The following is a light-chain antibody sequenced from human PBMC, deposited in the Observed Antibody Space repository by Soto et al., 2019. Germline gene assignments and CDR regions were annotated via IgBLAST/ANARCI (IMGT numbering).Light chain of an antibody. CDR2: DAS. CDR3: QQSYSLPWT. Sequence: AIRMTQSPSSFSASTGDRVSITCRSTQDIGTYLAWYQQIPGKAPKLLIYDASILQSGVPSKFSGSGSGTDFTLTINSLQPEDFATYYCQQSYSLPWTFGRGTKGDIK. CDR1: QDIGTY. J-gene: IGKJ1*01. V-gene: IGKV1-8*01.